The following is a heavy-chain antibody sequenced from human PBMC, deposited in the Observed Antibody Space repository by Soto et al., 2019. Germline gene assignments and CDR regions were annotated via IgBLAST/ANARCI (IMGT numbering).Heavy chain of an antibody. J-gene: IGHJ3*02. CDR3: ARDYWRYCSGGSCYPGAFDI. CDR2: ISHSGGT. D-gene: IGHD2-15*01. Sequence: SETLSLTCAVYGGSFSDYYWSRIRQPPGKGLEWIGEISHSGGTNYNPSLKSRVTISEDTSKNQFSLKLSSVTAADTAVYYCARDYWRYCSGGSCYPGAFDIWGQGTMVTVSS. CDR1: GGSFSDYY. V-gene: IGHV4-34*01.